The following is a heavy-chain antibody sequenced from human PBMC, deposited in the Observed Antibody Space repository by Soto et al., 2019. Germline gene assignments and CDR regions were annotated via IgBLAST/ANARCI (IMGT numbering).Heavy chain of an antibody. D-gene: IGHD6-19*01. CDR1: GGSISSGGYY. CDR2: IYHSGST. J-gene: IGHJ4*02. Sequence: SETLSLTCTVSGGSISSGGYYWSWIRQHPGKGLEWIGYIYHSGSTYYNPSLKSRVTISVDTSKNQFSLKLTSVTAADTAVYYCARGARDAYNLAEFDYWGQGALVTVSS. CDR3: ARGARDAYNLAEFDY. V-gene: IGHV4-31*03.